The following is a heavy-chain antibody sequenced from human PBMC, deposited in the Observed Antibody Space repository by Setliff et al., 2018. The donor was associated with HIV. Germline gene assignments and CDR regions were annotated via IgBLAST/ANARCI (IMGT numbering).Heavy chain of an antibody. J-gene: IGHJ6*03. V-gene: IGHV1-2*02. CDR2: ISPQNGDR. CDR1: GYIFTDYF. CDR3: ARDWGMVYASSHYYMDV. Sequence: ASVKVSCKSSGYIFTDYFIHWVRQAPGQGLEWMGWISPQNGDRKIPQRFRGRVTMTRDTSISTAYMELSRLRSDDTAVYYCARDWGMVYASSHYYMDVWGKGTTVTVSS. D-gene: IGHD2-8*01.